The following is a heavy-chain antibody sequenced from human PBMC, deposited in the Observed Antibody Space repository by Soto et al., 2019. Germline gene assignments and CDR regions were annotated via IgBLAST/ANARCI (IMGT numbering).Heavy chain of an antibody. Sequence: QVQLVESGGGVVQPGRSLRLSCAASGFTFSSYGMHWVRQAPGKGLEWVAVISYDGSNKYYADSVKGRFTISRDNSKNTLYLQMNSLRAEDTAVYYCAKDPGGGLYGGNPYLDYWGQGTLVTVSS. CDR3: AKDPGGGLYGGNPYLDY. V-gene: IGHV3-30*18. J-gene: IGHJ4*02. D-gene: IGHD4-17*01. CDR2: ISYDGSNK. CDR1: GFTFSSYG.